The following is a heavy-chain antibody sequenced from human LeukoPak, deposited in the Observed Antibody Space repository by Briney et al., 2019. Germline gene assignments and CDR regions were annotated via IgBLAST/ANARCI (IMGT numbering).Heavy chain of an antibody. V-gene: IGHV3-21*01. CDR1: GFTFSSYS. CDR2: IIVISSYI. J-gene: IGHJ6*03. Sequence: GGSLRLSCAASGFTFSSYSMNWVRQAPGKGRNWSQSIIVISSYIYYADSVKGRFTISRDNAKNSLYLQMNSLRAEDTAVYYCARFGPAAAAGIRNPYYMDVWGKGTTVTVSS. D-gene: IGHD6-13*01. CDR3: ARFGPAAAAGIRNPYYMDV.